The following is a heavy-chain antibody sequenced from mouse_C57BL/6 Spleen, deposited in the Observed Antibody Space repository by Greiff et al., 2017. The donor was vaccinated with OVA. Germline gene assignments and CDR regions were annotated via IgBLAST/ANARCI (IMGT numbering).Heavy chain of an antibody. D-gene: IGHD3-1*01. V-gene: IGHV1-15*01. Sequence: QVQLQQSGAELVRPGASVTLSCKASGYTFTDYEMHWVKQTPVHGLEWIGAIDPETGGTAYNQKFKGKAILTADKSSSTAYMELRSLTSEDSAVYYCTRSGLRAFAYWGQGTLVTVSA. J-gene: IGHJ3*01. CDR3: TRSGLRAFAY. CDR1: GYTFTDYE. CDR2: IDPETGGT.